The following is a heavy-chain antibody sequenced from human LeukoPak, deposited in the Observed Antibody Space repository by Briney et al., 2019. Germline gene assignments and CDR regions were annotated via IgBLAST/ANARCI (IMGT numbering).Heavy chain of an antibody. CDR2: IIPIFGTA. D-gene: IGHD4-17*01. Sequence: SVKVSCKASGGTFSSYAISWVRQAPGQGLEWMGGIIPIFGTANYAQKFQGRVTITTDESPSTAYMELSSLRSEDTAVYYCARGRTVTTPFDYWGQGTLVTVSS. V-gene: IGHV1-69*05. J-gene: IGHJ4*02. CDR3: ARGRTVTTPFDY. CDR1: GGTFSSYA.